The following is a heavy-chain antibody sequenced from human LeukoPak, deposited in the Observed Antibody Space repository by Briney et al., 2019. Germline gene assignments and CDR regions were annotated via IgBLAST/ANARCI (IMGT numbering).Heavy chain of an antibody. J-gene: IGHJ4*02. D-gene: IGHD2-21*02. CDR1: GFTFSHYG. Sequence: GGTLRLSCAASGFTFSHYGMTWVRQAPGKGLEWVSAISGSGGSTYYAGSVKGRFTISRDNSKNTLYLQMNSLRADDTAAYYCAKSHHVTAIDYWGQGTLVTVSS. CDR3: AKSHHVTAIDY. V-gene: IGHV3-23*01. CDR2: ISGSGGST.